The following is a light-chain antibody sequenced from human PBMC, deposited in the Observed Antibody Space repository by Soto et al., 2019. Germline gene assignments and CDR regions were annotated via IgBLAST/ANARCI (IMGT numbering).Light chain of an antibody. V-gene: IGLV2-14*03. CDR3: TSYTSSNTLV. J-gene: IGLJ2*01. CDR2: SVS. CDR1: SSDVGGYNY. Sequence: QSALTQPASVSGSPGQSITISCTGTSSDVGGYNYVSWYQHHPGKAPKLMIYSVSNRPPGISNRFSGSKSGNTASLTISGLQDEDEADYYCTSYTSSNTLVFGGGTKLTVL.